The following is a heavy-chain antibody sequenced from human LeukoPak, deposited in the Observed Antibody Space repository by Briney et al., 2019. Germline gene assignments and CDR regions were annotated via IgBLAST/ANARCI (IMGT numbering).Heavy chain of an antibody. Sequence: GGSLRLSCAASGFTFSSYAMSWVRQAPGKGLEWVSAISGSGGSTCYADSVKGRFTISRDNSKNTLYLQMNSLRAEDTAVYYCAKDTIFGVVTPDDALDIWGQGTMVTVSS. J-gene: IGHJ3*02. D-gene: IGHD3-3*01. CDR3: AKDTIFGVVTPDDALDI. V-gene: IGHV3-23*01. CDR2: ISGSGGST. CDR1: GFTFSSYA.